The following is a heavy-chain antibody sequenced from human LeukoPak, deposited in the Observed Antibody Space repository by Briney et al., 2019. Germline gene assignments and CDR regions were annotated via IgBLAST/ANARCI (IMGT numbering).Heavy chain of an antibody. Sequence: SVKVSCKASGGTFSSYAISWVRQAPGQGLEWMGRIIPILGIANYAQKFQGRVTITADKSTSTAYMELSSLRSEDTAVYYCARETYYDILTGYYKGAFDIWGQGTMVTVSS. CDR2: IIPILGIA. D-gene: IGHD3-9*01. CDR1: GGTFSSYA. CDR3: ARETYYDILTGYYKGAFDI. V-gene: IGHV1-69*04. J-gene: IGHJ3*02.